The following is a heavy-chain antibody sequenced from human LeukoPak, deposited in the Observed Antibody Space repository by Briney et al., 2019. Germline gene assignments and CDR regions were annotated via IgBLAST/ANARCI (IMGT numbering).Heavy chain of an antibody. J-gene: IGHJ6*03. CDR1: GFSFSTFG. D-gene: IGHD1-1*01. V-gene: IGHV3-30*02. Sequence: GGSLRLSCAASGFSFSTFGMYWVRQVPGKGLEWVAFIRYDGNDKYYGDSAKDRFTISRDNSRNTLYLQMNSLTTDDTGVYYCAKDSQLDVGSDYYYYFYMDVWGRGTTVTVSS. CDR2: IRYDGNDK. CDR3: AKDSQLDVGSDYYYYFYMDV.